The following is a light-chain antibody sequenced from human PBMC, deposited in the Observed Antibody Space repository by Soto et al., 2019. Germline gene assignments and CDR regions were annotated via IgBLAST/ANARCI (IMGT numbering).Light chain of an antibody. CDR1: QSVDSN. J-gene: IGKJ4*01. V-gene: IGKV3D-15*01. Sequence: EIVMTQSPATLSVSPGDGATLSCRASQSVDSNLAWYQQKPGQTPRLLMYGASSRATGIPDRFSGSGSGTDFTLTISRLEPEDFATYYCQQVNNYPLTFGGGTKVDIK. CDR2: GAS. CDR3: QQVNNYPLT.